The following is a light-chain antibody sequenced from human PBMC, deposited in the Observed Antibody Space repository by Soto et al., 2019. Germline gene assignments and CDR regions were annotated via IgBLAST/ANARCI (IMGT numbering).Light chain of an antibody. J-gene: IGKJ4*01. V-gene: IGKV3-20*01. Sequence: EIVLTQSPGTLSLSPGERATLSCRASRSVGSVYLAWYQQKPGQAPRLLIYGTSNTATGVPYRFSGSGAGTDFTLTISRLEPEDFAVYYCQQYDTYPLTFGGGTKVELK. CDR1: RSVGSVY. CDR2: GTS. CDR3: QQYDTYPLT.